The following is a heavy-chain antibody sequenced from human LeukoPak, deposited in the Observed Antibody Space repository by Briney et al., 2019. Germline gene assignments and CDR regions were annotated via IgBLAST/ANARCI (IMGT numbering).Heavy chain of an antibody. CDR2: IHYDGSEK. Sequence: GGSLRLSCAPSGFSLINCDMHWVRQTPGKGLEWVAFIHYDGSEKYYADSLKGRFTISRDNSKNTLYLQMNSLRGEDTAVYYCARNRVGFYYADAFDMRGQGTMVTVSS. CDR1: GFSLINCD. D-gene: IGHD5-24*01. V-gene: IGHV3-30*02. J-gene: IGHJ3*02. CDR3: ARNRVGFYYADAFDM.